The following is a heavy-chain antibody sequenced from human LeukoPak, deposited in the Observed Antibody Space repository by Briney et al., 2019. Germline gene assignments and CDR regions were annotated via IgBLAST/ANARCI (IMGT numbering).Heavy chain of an antibody. D-gene: IGHD4-23*01. V-gene: IGHV3-53*01. J-gene: IGHJ3*02. Sequence: GGSLRLSCAASGFTVGSNYMSWVRQAPGKGLEWVSVIYSGGSTYYADSVKGRFTISRDNSKNTLYLQMNSLRAEDTAVYYCARGTTVVVPDAFDIWGQGTMVTVSS. CDR1: GFTVGSNY. CDR3: ARGTTVVVPDAFDI. CDR2: IYSGGST.